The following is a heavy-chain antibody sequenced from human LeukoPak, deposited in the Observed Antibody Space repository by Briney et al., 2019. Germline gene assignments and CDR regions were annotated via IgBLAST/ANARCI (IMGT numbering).Heavy chain of an antibody. J-gene: IGHJ1*01. CDR1: GGTFSSYA. Sequence: SVKVSCKASGGTFSSYAISWVRQAPGQGLEWMGGIIPIFGTANYAQKFQFRVTMTTDTSTSTAYMELRSLTSDDTAVYYCARDKAVTTELTQYFHHWGQGTLVTVSS. CDR3: ARDKAVTTELTQYFHH. D-gene: IGHD4-11*01. V-gene: IGHV1-69*05. CDR2: IIPIFGTA.